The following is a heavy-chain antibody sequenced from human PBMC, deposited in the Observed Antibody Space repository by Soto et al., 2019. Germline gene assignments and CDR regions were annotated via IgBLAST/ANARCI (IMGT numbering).Heavy chain of an antibody. CDR2: IYSTGST. Sequence: PSETLSLTCVVSGGSISTYYWNWIRQPPGKGLEWIGYIYSTGSTDCNPSLKSRVTISVDTSNNQFSLMLSSVTAADTAVYYCAREVYSNLRNVYNWFDPWGQGTLVTVSS. D-gene: IGHD4-4*01. CDR3: AREVYSNLRNVYNWFDP. V-gene: IGHV4-4*08. J-gene: IGHJ5*02. CDR1: GGSISTYY.